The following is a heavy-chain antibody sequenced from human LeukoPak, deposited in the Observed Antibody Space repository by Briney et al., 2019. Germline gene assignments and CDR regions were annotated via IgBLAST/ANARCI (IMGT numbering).Heavy chain of an antibody. V-gene: IGHV4-30-4*01. CDR3: ARDPSEEYCGGDCYPDY. Sequence: SETLSLTCTVSGGSISSGDYYWSWIRQPPGKGLEWIGYIYYSGSTYYNPSLKSRVTISVDTSKNQFSLKLSSVTAADTAVYYCARDPSEEYCGGDCYPDYWGQGTLVTVSS. J-gene: IGHJ4*02. CDR2: IYYSGST. CDR1: GGSISSGDYY. D-gene: IGHD2-21*02.